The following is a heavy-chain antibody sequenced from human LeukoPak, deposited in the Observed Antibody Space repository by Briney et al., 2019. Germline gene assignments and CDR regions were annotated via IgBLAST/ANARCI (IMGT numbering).Heavy chain of an antibody. Sequence: GGSLRLSCAASGFTLSTYWMSWVRQAPGKGLEWVANIKQDGSEKYYVDSVKGRFTISRDNAKNSLYLQMNSLRVGDTAVYYCAKVAKYYYGSETYYFFDYWGQGTLVTASS. CDR3: AKVAKYYYGSETYYFFDY. CDR2: IKQDGSEK. V-gene: IGHV3-7*01. CDR1: GFTLSTYW. J-gene: IGHJ4*02. D-gene: IGHD3-10*01.